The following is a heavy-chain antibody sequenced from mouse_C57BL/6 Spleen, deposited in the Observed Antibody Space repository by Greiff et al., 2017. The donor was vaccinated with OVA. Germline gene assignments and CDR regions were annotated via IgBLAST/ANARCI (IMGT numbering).Heavy chain of an antibody. Sequence: EVQLVESGGGLVQPGGSLKLSCAASGFTFSDYYMYWVRQTPEKRLEWVAYISNGGGSTYYPDTVKGRFTISRDNAKNTLYLQMSRLKSEDTAMYYCARRDSNYGRDYWGQGTSVTVSS. J-gene: IGHJ4*01. CDR3: ARRDSNYGRDY. CDR1: GFTFSDYY. CDR2: ISNGGGST. V-gene: IGHV5-12*01. D-gene: IGHD2-5*01.